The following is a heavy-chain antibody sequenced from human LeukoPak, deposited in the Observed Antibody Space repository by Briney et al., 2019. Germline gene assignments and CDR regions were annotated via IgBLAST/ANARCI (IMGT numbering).Heavy chain of an antibody. D-gene: IGHD1-20*01. CDR1: GFTFDDYG. V-gene: IGHV3-23*01. Sequence: GGSLRLSCAASGFTFDDYGMSWVRQAPGKGLEWVSAIRDNGDKTDFADSVKGRFTISRDNSRNTVFLQMNTLRVEDTAIYYCAKTVTGQAWYFDLWGRGTLVPVSS. CDR3: AKTVTGQAWYFDL. J-gene: IGHJ2*01. CDR2: IRDNGDKT.